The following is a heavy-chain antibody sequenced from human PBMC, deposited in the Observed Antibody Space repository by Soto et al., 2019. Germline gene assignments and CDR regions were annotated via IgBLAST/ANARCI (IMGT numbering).Heavy chain of an antibody. CDR1: GFTFSSYE. Sequence: EVQLVESGGGLVQPGGSLRLSCAASGFTFSSYEMNWVRQAPGKGLEWVSYISSSGSTIYYADSVKGRFTISRDNAKNSLYLQMNRLRAEDTAVYYCARGIAARMYYFDYWGQGTLVTVSS. V-gene: IGHV3-48*03. J-gene: IGHJ4*02. CDR3: ARGIAARMYYFDY. CDR2: ISSSGSTI. D-gene: IGHD6-13*01.